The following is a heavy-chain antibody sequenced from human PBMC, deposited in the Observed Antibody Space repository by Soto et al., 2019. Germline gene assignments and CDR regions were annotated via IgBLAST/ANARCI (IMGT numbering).Heavy chain of an antibody. CDR1: GFTFSSYA. CDR2: ISYDGSNK. J-gene: IGHJ4*02. D-gene: IGHD1-26*01. CDR3: ARGRGATIPDYFDY. V-gene: IGHV3-30-3*01. Sequence: QVQLVESGGGVVQPGRSLRLSCAASGFTFSSYAMHWVRQAPGKGLEWVAVISYDGSNKYYADSVKGRFTISRDNSKNTLYLQMNSLRAEDTAVYYCARGRGATIPDYFDYWGQGTLVTVSS.